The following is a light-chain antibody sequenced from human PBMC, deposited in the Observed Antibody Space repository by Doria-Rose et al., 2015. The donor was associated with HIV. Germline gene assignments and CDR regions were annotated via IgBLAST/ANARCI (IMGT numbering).Light chain of an antibody. CDR1: QGISRY. V-gene: IGKV1-9*01. CDR2: GAS. J-gene: IGKJ1*01. CDR3: QQFDSFPRT. Sequence: DIRLTKSPSFLSASVGVRVTITCRASQGISRYLAWSQQKPGKAPTLLIFGASTLHSGVPSRFSGSGSGTEFTLTISSLQPEDFATYYCQQFDSFPRTFGQGTKVELK.